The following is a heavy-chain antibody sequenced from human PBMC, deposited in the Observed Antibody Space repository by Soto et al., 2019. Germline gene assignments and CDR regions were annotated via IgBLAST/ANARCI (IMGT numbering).Heavy chain of an antibody. D-gene: IGHD3-3*01. V-gene: IGHV4-34*01. CDR3: ARGVYNAIFGVISLDY. J-gene: IGHJ4*02. Sequence: QVQLQQWGAGLLKPSETLSLTCAVYGGSFSGYYWSWIRQPPGKGLEWIGEINHSVSAHYNPSLRSRVTISVDTSKNQFSLKLSSVTAADTAVFYCARGVYNAIFGVISLDYWGQGSLVTVSS. CDR2: INHSVSA. CDR1: GGSFSGYY.